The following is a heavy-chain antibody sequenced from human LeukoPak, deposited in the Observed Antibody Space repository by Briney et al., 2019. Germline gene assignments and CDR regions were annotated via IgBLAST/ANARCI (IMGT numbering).Heavy chain of an antibody. CDR2: ISSSSSYI. J-gene: IGHJ4*02. CDR3: ARVKESGIAVAGTYYFDY. CDR1: GFTFSSYS. D-gene: IGHD6-19*01. Sequence: PGGSLRLSCAASGFTFSSYSMNWVRQAPGKGLEWVSSISSSSSYIYYADSVKGRFTISRDNAKNSLYLQMNSLRAEDTAVYYCARVKESGIAVAGTYYFDYWGQGTLVTVSS. V-gene: IGHV3-21*01.